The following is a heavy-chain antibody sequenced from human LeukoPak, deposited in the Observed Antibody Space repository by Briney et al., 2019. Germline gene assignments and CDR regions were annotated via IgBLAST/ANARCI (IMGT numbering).Heavy chain of an antibody. CDR3: AREGNYYDSNFYYPQYFQH. V-gene: IGHV6-1*01. D-gene: IGHD3-22*01. J-gene: IGHJ1*01. Sequence: SQTLSLTCAISGDSVSSNSVAWNWIRQSPSRGLEWLGRTSYRSKWYNNYAVSVKSRITLNPDTSKNQFSLHLNSVTPEDTAVYYCAREGNYYDSNFYYPQYFQHWGQGTLVTVSS. CDR1: GDSVSSNSVA. CDR2: TSYRSKWYN.